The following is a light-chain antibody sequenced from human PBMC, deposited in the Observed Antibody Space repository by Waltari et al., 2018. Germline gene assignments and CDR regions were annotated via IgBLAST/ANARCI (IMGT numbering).Light chain of an antibody. CDR2: AAS. Sequence: QLTQSPSSLSASIGDTVTITCRASQSIGSFLNWHQQKPGKAPKLLIYAASTLESVVPSRFSGRESGTDFTLTITSLHPEDFATYYCQQSYNIPPSFGQGTKVEIK. CDR1: QSIGSF. J-gene: IGKJ1*01. V-gene: IGKV1-39*01. CDR3: QQSYNIPPS.